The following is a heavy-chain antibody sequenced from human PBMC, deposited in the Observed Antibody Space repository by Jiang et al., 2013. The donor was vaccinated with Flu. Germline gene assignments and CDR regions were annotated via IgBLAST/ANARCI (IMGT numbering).Heavy chain of an antibody. D-gene: IGHD6-19*01. J-gene: IGHJ3*02. CDR3: AKAGHSSGWPRGAFDI. V-gene: IGHV3-23*01. CDR2: ISGSGGST. Sequence: VQLLESGGGLVQPGGSLRLSCAASGFTFSSYAMSWVRQAPGKGLEWVSAISGSGGSTYYADSVKGRFTISRDNSKNTLYLQMNSLRAEDTAVYYCAKAGHSSGWPRGAFDIWGQGTMVTVSS. CDR1: GFTFSSYA.